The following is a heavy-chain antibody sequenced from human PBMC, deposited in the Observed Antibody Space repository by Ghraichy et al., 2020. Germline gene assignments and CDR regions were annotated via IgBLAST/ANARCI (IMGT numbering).Heavy chain of an antibody. CDR2: ISWNSGSI. CDR1: GFPFKDSA. J-gene: IGHJ6*02. Sequence: SLNISCAASGFPFKDSAMHWVRQVPGKGLEWVAGISWNSGSIGYADSVKGRFTISRDNARNSLFLQMNSLRVEDTAFYYCAKDFGTTSYYGMDVWGQGTTVAVSS. V-gene: IGHV3-9*01. CDR3: AKDFGTTSYYGMDV. D-gene: IGHD4-17*01.